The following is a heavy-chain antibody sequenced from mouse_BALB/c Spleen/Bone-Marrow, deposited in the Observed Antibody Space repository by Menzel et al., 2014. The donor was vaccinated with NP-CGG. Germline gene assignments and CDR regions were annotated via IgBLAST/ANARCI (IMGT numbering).Heavy chain of an antibody. CDR2: IRSKSNGYTT. V-gene: IGHV7-3*02. Sequence: EVKLMESGGGLVQPGGSLRLSCATSGFTSTDYYMSWVRQPPGKALEWLGSIRSKSNGYTTEYSASVKGRFTISRDNSQSILYLQMNTLRAEDSATYYCARDYYGNIYAMDYWGQGTSVTVSS. CDR1: GFTSTDYY. CDR3: ARDYYGNIYAMDY. J-gene: IGHJ4*01. D-gene: IGHD1-1*01.